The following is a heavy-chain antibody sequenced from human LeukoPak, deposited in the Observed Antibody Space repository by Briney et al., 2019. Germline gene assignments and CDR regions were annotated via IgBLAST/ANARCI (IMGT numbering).Heavy chain of an antibody. D-gene: IGHD5-24*01. CDR3: ARHDGPYYYYYMDV. Sequence: PSETLSLTCAVPGGSISSSDYSWGWIRQPSGKGLEWIWSVYYSVHTYYNPSLKSRVTISVDTSKNQFSLKLNSVTAADTAVYYCARHDGPYYYYYMDVWGKETTVTVSS. V-gene: IGHV4-39*01. CDR2: VYYSVHT. J-gene: IGHJ6*03. CDR1: GGSISSSDYS.